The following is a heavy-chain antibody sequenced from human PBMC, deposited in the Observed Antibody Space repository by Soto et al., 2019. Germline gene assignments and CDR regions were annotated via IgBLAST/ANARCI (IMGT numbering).Heavy chain of an antibody. CDR2: IFYSGST. V-gene: IGHV4-59*01. D-gene: IGHD3-3*01. CDR1: GGSISSYY. J-gene: IGHJ6*02. CDR3: ARDGGPGYYDFWSGYYLSSYYYYGMDV. Sequence: SETLSLTCTVSGGSISSYYWSWIRQPPGKGLGGFGFIFYSGSTNYNPSLKSRVTISVDTSKNQFSLKLSSVTAADTAVYYCARDGGPGYYDFWSGYYLSSYYYYGMDVWGQGTTVTVSS.